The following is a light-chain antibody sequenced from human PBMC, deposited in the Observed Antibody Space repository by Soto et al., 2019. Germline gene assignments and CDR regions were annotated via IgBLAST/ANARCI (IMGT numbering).Light chain of an antibody. CDR2: NVY. CDR1: SSDVGAYNF. V-gene: IGLV2-14*03. CDR3: SAYTVSRTYV. J-gene: IGLJ1*01. Sequence: QSVLAQPASVSGSPGQSITISCTGTSSDVGAYNFVSWHQQHPGKAPKLMIYNVYDRPSGISYRFSGSKSGNTASLTISGLQGEDEADYYCSAYTVSRTYVFGTVTKVTVL.